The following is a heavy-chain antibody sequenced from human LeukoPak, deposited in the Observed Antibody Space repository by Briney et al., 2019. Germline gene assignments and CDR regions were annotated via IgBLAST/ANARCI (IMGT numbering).Heavy chain of an antibody. Sequence: ASVKVSCKASGYTFTSYYMHWVRQAPGQGLEWMGIINPSAGSTTYAQKFQGRVTMTRDTSTSTVYMELSSLRSEDTAVYYCARGSGSGNYYDAFNIWGQGTRVTVSS. CDR1: GYTFTSYY. D-gene: IGHD3-10*01. CDR2: INPSAGST. CDR3: ARGSGSGNYYDAFNI. J-gene: IGHJ3*02. V-gene: IGHV1-46*01.